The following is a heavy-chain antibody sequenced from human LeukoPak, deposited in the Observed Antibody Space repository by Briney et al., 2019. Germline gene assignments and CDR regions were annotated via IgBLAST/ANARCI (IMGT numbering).Heavy chain of an antibody. D-gene: IGHD2-15*01. CDR2: ISSSSSYI. CDR3: ARGRGYCSGGSCSDNCFDP. V-gene: IGHV3-21*01. CDR1: GFTFTISC. Sequence: GGSLRLSCAASGFTFTISCMSSARQPPGKWLEWVSSISSSSSYIYYADSVKGRFTISRDNAKNSLYLQMNSLRAEHTDVYYCARGRGYCSGGSCSDNCFDPWGQGNLVTVFS. J-gene: IGHJ5*02.